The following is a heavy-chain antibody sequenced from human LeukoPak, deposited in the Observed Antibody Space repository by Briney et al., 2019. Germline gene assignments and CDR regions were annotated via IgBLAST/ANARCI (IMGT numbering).Heavy chain of an antibody. CDR3: ASASCSGGSCYGIDY. V-gene: IGHV3-33*01. J-gene: IGHJ4*02. CDR2: IWYDGSDK. D-gene: IGHD2-15*01. Sequence: PGRSLRLSCAASGFTFSSYGMHWVRQAPGKGLEWVAVIWYDGSDKYYADSVKGRFTISRDNSKNTLYLQMNSLRAEDTAVYYCASASCSGGSCYGIDYWGQGTPVTVSS. CDR1: GFTFSSYG.